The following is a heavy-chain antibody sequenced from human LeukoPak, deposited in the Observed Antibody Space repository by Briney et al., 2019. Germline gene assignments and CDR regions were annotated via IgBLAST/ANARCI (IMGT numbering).Heavy chain of an antibody. Sequence: GASVKVSCKASGYTFTSYGISWVRQAPGQGLEWMGSISAYNGNTNCAQKLQGRVTMTTDTSTSTAYMELRSLRSDDTAVYYCARDLGSSATSTNWFDPWGQGTLVTVSS. V-gene: IGHV1-18*01. CDR1: GYTFTSYG. CDR2: ISAYNGNT. D-gene: IGHD6-6*01. J-gene: IGHJ5*02. CDR3: ARDLGSSATSTNWFDP.